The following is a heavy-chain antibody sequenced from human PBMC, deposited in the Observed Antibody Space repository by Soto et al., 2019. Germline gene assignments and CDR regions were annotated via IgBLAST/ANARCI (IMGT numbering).Heavy chain of an antibody. V-gene: IGHV3-30*18. CDR1: GFTFSSYG. CDR2: ISYDGSNK. Sequence: QVQLVESGGGVVQPGRSLRLSCAASGFTFSSYGMHWVRQAPGKGLEWVAVISYDGSNKYYADSVKGRFTISRDNSKNTLYLQMNSLRAEDTAVYYCAKTSPGDYDDYAFDIWGQGTMVTVSS. D-gene: IGHD4-17*01. CDR3: AKTSPGDYDDYAFDI. J-gene: IGHJ3*02.